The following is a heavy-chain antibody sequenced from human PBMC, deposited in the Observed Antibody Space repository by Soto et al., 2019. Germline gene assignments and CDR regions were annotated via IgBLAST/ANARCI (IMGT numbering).Heavy chain of an antibody. CDR3: ASLQLGGDYYDSSGYREFDY. V-gene: IGHV4-34*01. Sequence: SETLSLTCAVYGGSFSGYYWSWIRQPPGKGLEWIGEINHSGSTNYNPSLKSRVTISVDTSKNQFSLKLSSVTAADTAVYYCASLQLGGDYYDSSGYREFDYWGQGTLVTVSS. CDR2: INHSGST. D-gene: IGHD3-22*01. J-gene: IGHJ4*02. CDR1: GGSFSGYY.